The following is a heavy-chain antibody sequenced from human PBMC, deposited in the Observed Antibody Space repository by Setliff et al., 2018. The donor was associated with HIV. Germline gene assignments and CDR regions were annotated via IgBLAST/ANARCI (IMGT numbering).Heavy chain of an antibody. CDR1: EDTFNSYT. D-gene: IGHD3-10*01. Sequence: ASVKVSCKASEDTFNSYTIHWVQQTPGQGLEWMGRTIPVLSMSNFALKFQGRNSIFADKSTSTAYLGLNGLTSEDTAIYYCATSFGSGVAPFDNWGQGTLVTVSS. CDR2: TIPVLSMS. J-gene: IGHJ4*02. CDR3: ATSFGSGVAPFDN. V-gene: IGHV1-69*02.